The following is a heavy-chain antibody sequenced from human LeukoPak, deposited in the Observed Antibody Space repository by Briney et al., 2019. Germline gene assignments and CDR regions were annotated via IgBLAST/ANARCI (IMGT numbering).Heavy chain of an antibody. D-gene: IGHD1-26*01. V-gene: IGHV3-11*01. CDR3: AKAGSIRFDY. CDR2: ISSSSSTI. J-gene: IGHJ4*02. CDR1: GFTFSDHY. Sequence: GGSLRLSCAASGFTFSDHYMDWVRQAPGKGLEWVSYISSSSSTIYYADSVKGRFTISRGNAKNSLYLQMNSLRAEDTAVYYCAKAGSIRFDYWGQGNLVTVSS.